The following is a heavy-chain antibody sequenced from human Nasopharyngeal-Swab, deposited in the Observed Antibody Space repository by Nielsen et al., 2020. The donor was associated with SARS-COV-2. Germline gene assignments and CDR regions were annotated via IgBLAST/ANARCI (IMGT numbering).Heavy chain of an antibody. CDR1: GGSISSSNW. Sequence: SETLSLTCAVSGGSISSSNWWRWVRQPPGKGLEWIGEIYHSGSTNYNLSLKSRVTMSVDKSKNQFSLKLSSVTAADTAVYYCAGLGGTMTRYYWGQGTLVTVSS. CDR2: IYHSGST. J-gene: IGHJ4*02. D-gene: IGHD3-22*01. V-gene: IGHV4-4*02. CDR3: AGLGGTMTRYY.